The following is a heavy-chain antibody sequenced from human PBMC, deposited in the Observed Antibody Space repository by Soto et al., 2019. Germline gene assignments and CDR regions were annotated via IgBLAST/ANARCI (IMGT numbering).Heavy chain of an antibody. V-gene: IGHV4-61*01. D-gene: IGHD5-12*01. CDR3: ARGGDGYNEYYYYGMDV. CDR1: GGSVSSGSYY. CDR2: IYYSGST. J-gene: IGHJ6*02. Sequence: QVQLQESGPGLVKPSETLSLTCTVSGGSVSSGSYYWSWIRQPPGKGLEWIGYIYYSGSTNYNPSLKSRVTISVDTSKNQFSLKLSSVTAADTAVYYCARGGDGYNEYYYYGMDVWGQGTTVTVSS.